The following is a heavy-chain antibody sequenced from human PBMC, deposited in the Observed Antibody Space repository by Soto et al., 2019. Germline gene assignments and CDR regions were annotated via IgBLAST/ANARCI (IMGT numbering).Heavy chain of an antibody. CDR3: ARSQGGSSSLDIYYYYYYGMDV. D-gene: IGHD2-15*01. CDR2: IIPIFGTA. Sequence: QVQLVQSGAEVKKPGSSVKVSCKAPGGTFSSYAISWVRQAPGQGLEWMGGIIPIFGTAKYAQKFQGRVTITADESTSTGDMELSSLRSEDTAVDYCARSQGGSSSLDIYYYYYYGMDVWGQGTTVTVSS. CDR1: GGTFSSYA. J-gene: IGHJ6*02. V-gene: IGHV1-69*01.